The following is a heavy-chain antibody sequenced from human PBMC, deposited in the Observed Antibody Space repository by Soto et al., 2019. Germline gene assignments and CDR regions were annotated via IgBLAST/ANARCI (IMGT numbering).Heavy chain of an antibody. CDR1: RFSFSSFA. V-gene: IGHV3-23*01. J-gene: IGHJ6*02. D-gene: IGHD3-9*01. CDR2: ISGGGTFI. Sequence: GGSLRLSCAASRFSFSSFAMSWVRQIPGKGLEWVSGISGGGTFIYYTDSVKGRFTISRDNPTNTLYLQMNSRRVEDTAVYYCATRRVNYDVSTGPGDNFAMDVWGQGTTVTVSS. CDR3: ATRRVNYDVSTGPGDNFAMDV.